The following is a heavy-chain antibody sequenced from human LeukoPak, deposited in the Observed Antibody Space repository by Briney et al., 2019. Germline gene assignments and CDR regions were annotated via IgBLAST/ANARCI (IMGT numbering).Heavy chain of an antibody. CDR3: AKGGSYRSQPYFDY. CDR1: GFTIRSYS. Sequence: GGSLRLSCAASGFTIRSYSMSWVRQAPGKGLEWVSSISDSGGYTFYADSVKGRFTISRDNSKNTVYLQMNSLRAEDTAVYYCAKGGSYRSQPYFDYWGQGTPVTVSS. J-gene: IGHJ4*02. D-gene: IGHD3-16*02. CDR2: ISDSGGYT. V-gene: IGHV3-23*01.